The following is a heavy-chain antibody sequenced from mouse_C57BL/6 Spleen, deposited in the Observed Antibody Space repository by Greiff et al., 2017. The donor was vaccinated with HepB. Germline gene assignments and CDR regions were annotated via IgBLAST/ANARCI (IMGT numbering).Heavy chain of an antibody. CDR2: IDPNSGGT. CDR3: ARRRDFYWYIDD. V-gene: IGHV1-72*01. D-gene: IGHD3-3*01. Sequence: QVQLKQPGAELVKPGASVKLSCKASGYTFTSYWMHWVKQRPGRGLEWIGRIDPNSGGTKYNEKFKSKATLTVDKPSSTAYMQLSSLTSEDAAVYYCARRRDFYWYIDDWGTGTTVTVSS. CDR1: GYTFTSYW. J-gene: IGHJ1*03.